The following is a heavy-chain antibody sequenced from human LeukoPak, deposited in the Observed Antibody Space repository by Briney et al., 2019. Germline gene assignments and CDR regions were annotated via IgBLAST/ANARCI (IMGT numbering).Heavy chain of an antibody. Sequence: ASVKVSCKASGYTFSDYYMHWVRQAPGQGLEWMGWINANNGGTTYAQNFQGRVTMTKDTSISTAYMELSRLRSDDSAIYYCTTDHCSFANCYEDYYYGMDVWGQGTTVTVSS. CDR1: GYTFSDYY. J-gene: IGHJ6*02. CDR3: TTDHCSFANCYEDYYYGMDV. CDR2: INANNGGT. D-gene: IGHD2-2*01. V-gene: IGHV1-2*02.